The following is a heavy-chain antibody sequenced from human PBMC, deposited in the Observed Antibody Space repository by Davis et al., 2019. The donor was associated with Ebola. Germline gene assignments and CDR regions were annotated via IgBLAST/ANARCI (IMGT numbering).Heavy chain of an antibody. CDR1: GFTFSDYA. D-gene: IGHD1-26*01. CDR3: AKDSGGGRHYYYYMDV. V-gene: IGHV3-30*18. CDR2: ISYDGSIQ. Sequence: GESLKISCAASGFTFSDYAMHWVRQAPGKGLEWVAVISYDGSIQFYVDSVKGRFTISRDNSKNTIYLQMNSLRAEGTAVYYCAKDSGGGRHYYYYMDVWGKGTTVTVSS. J-gene: IGHJ6*03.